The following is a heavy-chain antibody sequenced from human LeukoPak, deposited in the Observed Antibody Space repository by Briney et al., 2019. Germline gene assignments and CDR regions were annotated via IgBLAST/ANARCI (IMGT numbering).Heavy chain of an antibody. V-gene: IGHV3-53*01. D-gene: IGHD1-14*01. J-gene: IGHJ4*02. Sequence: GGSLRLSCAASGFTVSSNYMSWVRQAPGKGLEWVSVIYSGGSTYYADSVKGRFTISRDNFKNTLYLQMNSLRAEDTAVHYCAREEGGYYFDYWGQGTLVTVSS. CDR3: AREEGGYYFDY. CDR2: IYSGGST. CDR1: GFTVSSNY.